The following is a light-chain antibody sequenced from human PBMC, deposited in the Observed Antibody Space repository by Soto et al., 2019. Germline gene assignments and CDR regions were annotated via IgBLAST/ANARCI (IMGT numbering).Light chain of an antibody. J-gene: IGKJ3*01. V-gene: IGKV3-15*01. CDR2: GAS. CDR3: QQYNNWPPGVT. Sequence: EIVMTQSPATLSVSPGERATLSCRASQSVSSNLAWYPQKPGQAPRLLIYGASTRATGIPARFSGSGSGTEFTLTISSLQSEDFAVYYCQQYNNWPPGVTFGPGTKVYIK. CDR1: QSVSSN.